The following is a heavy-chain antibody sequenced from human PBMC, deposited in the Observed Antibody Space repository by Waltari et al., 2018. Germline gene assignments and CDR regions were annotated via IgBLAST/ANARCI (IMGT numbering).Heavy chain of an antibody. J-gene: IGHJ4*02. CDR3: ARERIHDSSGYYYEYFDY. CDR1: GGSISSYY. CDR2: IYTSGST. D-gene: IGHD3-22*01. V-gene: IGHV4-4*07. Sequence: CTVSGGSISSYYWSWIRQPAGMGLEWIGRIYTSGSTNYNPSLKSRVTMSVDTSKNQFSLNLSSVTAADTAVYYCARERIHDSSGYYYEYFDYWGQGTLVTVSS.